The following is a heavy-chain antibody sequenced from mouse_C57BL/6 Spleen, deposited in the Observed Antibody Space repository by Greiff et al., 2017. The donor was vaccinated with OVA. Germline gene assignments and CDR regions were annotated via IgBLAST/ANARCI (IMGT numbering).Heavy chain of an antibody. D-gene: IGHD2-4*01. CDR2: IDPSDSET. Sequence: VKLQQPGAELVRPGSSVKLSCKASGYTFTSYWMHWVKQRPIQGLEWIGNIDPSDSETHYNQKFKDKATLTVDKSSSTAYMQRSSLTSEDSAVYYCARRDDYENYFDYWGQGTTLTVSS. CDR1: GYTFTSYW. V-gene: IGHV1-52*01. J-gene: IGHJ2*01. CDR3: ARRDDYENYFDY.